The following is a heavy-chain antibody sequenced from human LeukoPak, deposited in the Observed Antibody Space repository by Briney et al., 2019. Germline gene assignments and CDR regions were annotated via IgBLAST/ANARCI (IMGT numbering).Heavy chain of an antibody. CDR1: GFTFSDYY. D-gene: IGHD3-16*01. Sequence: GGSLRLSCAASGFTFSDYYMSWIRQAPGKGLEWVSYISSGGSTIYYADSVKGRFTISRDNAKNSLYLQMNSLRAEDTAVYYCARARAEVTRKVWNAFDIWGQGTMVTVSS. J-gene: IGHJ3*02. CDR2: ISSGGSTI. CDR3: ARARAEVTRKVWNAFDI. V-gene: IGHV3-11*04.